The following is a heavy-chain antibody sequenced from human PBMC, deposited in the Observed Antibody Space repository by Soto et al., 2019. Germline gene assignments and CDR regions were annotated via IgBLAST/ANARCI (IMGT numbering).Heavy chain of an antibody. J-gene: IGHJ6*02. CDR1: GFTFSLYG. CDR3: AKDSGYSGYDVYDYYYGMDV. CDR2: TSYDGSNK. D-gene: IGHD5-12*01. V-gene: IGHV3-30*18. Sequence: QVQLVESGGGGVQPGRSLRLSWAASGFTFSLYGMHWVRQAPGKGRGWVAVTSYDGSNKYYADSVKGRFTISRDNSKNTLYLQMNSLRVEDTAVYYCAKDSGYSGYDVYDYYYGMDVWGQGTTVTVSS.